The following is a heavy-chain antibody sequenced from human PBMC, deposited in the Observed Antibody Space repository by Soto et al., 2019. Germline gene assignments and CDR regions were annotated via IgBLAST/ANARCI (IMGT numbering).Heavy chain of an antibody. CDR2: IYYSGST. J-gene: IGHJ4*02. CDR1: GCSISSYY. V-gene: IGHV4-59*01. CDR3: ARAGFSGGAARFDY. D-gene: IGHD6-6*01. Sequence: SETLSLSCPVSGCSISSYYWSWIRQPPGKGLEWIGYIYYSGSTNYNPSLKSRVTISVDTSKNQFSLKLSSVTAADTAVYYCARAGFSGGAARFDYWGQGTLVTVSP.